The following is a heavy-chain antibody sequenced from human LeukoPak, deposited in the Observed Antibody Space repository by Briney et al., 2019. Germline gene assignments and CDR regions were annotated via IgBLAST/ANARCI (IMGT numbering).Heavy chain of an antibody. J-gene: IGHJ5*02. V-gene: IGHV1-8*01. CDR2: MNPNSGNT. CDR3: ARGEGDDGDYADWFDP. D-gene: IGHD4-17*01. Sequence: GASVKVSCKASGYTFTSYDINWVRQATGQGLEWMGWMNPNSGNTGYAQKFQGRVTMTRNTSISTAYMELSSLRSEDTAVYYCARGEGDDGDYADWFDPWGQGTLVTVSS. CDR1: GYTFTSYD.